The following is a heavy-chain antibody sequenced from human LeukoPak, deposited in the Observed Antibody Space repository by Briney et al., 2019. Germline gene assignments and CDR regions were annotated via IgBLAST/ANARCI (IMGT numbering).Heavy chain of an antibody. J-gene: IGHJ4*02. CDR1: GFTFSSYG. CDR3: ARGDYYDSSPYDY. V-gene: IGHV3-21*01. Sequence: GGSLRLSCAASGFTFSSYGMHWVRQAPGKGLEWVSSISSSSSYIYYADSVKGRFTISRDNAKNSLYLQMNSLRAEDTAVYYCARGDYYDSSPYDYWGQGTLVTVSS. D-gene: IGHD3-22*01. CDR2: ISSSSSYI.